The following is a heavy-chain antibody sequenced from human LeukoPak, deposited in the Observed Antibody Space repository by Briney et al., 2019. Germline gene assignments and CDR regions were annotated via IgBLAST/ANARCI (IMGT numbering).Heavy chain of an antibody. Sequence: PTETLSLTCTVSGDSINSLDLWSWVRQPPGKGLEWIGEMYLSGTTHSNPSVKSRVTISIDKSKNQFFLNLSSVTAADTAVYYCAGLVGRYSSGLYYYYFDYWGQGTLVTVSS. CDR3: AGLVGRYSSGLYYYYFDY. J-gene: IGHJ4*02. CDR2: MYLSGTT. V-gene: IGHV4-4*02. CDR1: GDSINSLDL. D-gene: IGHD3-22*01.